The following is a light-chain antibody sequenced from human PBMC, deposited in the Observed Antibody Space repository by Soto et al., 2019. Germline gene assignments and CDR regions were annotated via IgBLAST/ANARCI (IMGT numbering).Light chain of an antibody. V-gene: IGLV2-14*03. CDR3: SSYSSSATNYV. CDR2: DVN. CDR1: SSDVGGYDY. J-gene: IGLJ1*01. Sequence: QSALTQPASVSGSPGQSITISCTGTSSDVGGYDYVSWYQQHPGKAPKVIIYDVNNRPSGVSSRFSGSKSGNTASPSISGLQAEDEADYYCSSYSSSATNYVFGSGTKVTVL.